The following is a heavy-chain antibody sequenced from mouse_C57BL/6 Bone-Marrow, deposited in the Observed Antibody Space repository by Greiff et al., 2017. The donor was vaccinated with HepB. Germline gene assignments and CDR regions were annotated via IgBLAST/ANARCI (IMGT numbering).Heavy chain of an antibody. V-gene: IGHV1-61*01. J-gene: IGHJ1*03. CDR1: GYTFTSYW. D-gene: IGHD2-3*01. CDR2: IYHSDSET. Sequence: QVQLQQPGAELVRPGSSVKLSCKASGYTFTSYWMDWVKQRPGQGLEWIGNIYHSDSETHYNQKFKDKATLTVDKSSSTAYMQLSSLTSEDSAVYYCARWEIYGYYGFDVWGTGTTVTVSS. CDR3: ARWEIYGYYGFDV.